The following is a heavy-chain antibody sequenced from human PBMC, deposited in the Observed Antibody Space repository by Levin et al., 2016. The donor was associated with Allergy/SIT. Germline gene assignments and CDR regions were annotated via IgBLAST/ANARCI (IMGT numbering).Heavy chain of an antibody. Sequence: SETLSLTCTVSGGSISSYYWGWIRQPPGKWLEWIGSIYYSGSTYYNPSLKSRVTISVDTSKNQFSLNLSSVTAADTAVYYCARRVGYYDSRGPNWFDPWGQGTLVTVSS. CDR2: IYYSGST. CDR1: GGSISSYY. V-gene: IGHV4-39*01. CDR3: ARRVGYYDSRGPNWFDP. J-gene: IGHJ5*02. D-gene: IGHD3-22*01.